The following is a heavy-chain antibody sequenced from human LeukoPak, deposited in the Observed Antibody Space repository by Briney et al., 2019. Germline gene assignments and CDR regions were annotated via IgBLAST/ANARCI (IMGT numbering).Heavy chain of an antibody. CDR1: GFTVSSNY. D-gene: IGHD2-21*01. Sequence: GGSLRLSCAASGFTVSSNYMSWVRQAPGKGLEWVSVIHSGGSTYYADSVKGRFTISRDNSKNTLYLQMNSLRAEDTAVYYCAREGITIPFDPWGQGTLVTVSS. J-gene: IGHJ5*02. CDR2: IHSGGST. V-gene: IGHV3-66*01. CDR3: AREGITIPFDP.